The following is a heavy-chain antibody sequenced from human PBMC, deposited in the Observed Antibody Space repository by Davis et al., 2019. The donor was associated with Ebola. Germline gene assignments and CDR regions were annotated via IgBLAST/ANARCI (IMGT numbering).Heavy chain of an antibody. D-gene: IGHD3-10*01. Sequence: MPGGSLRLSCTVSGGFITSFYWSWIRQPPGKALEWIGYIHHSGDTNYNPSLKSRVTMSVDTSKNQFSLKLASVTAADTALYYCASSEDVGGNWFDPWGQGTLVTVSS. J-gene: IGHJ5*02. CDR2: IHHSGDT. CDR1: GGFITSFY. CDR3: ASSEDVGGNWFDP. V-gene: IGHV4-4*08.